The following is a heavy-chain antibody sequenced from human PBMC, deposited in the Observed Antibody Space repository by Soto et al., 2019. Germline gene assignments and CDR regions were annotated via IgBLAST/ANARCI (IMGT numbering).Heavy chain of an antibody. CDR2: IRSKANSYAT. D-gene: IGHD2-8*02. V-gene: IGHV3-73*01. CDR3: TRRSSVLTFDY. J-gene: IGHJ4*02. Sequence: EVQLVESGGGLVQPGGSLKLSCAASGFTFSGSAMHWVRQASGKGLEWVGRIRSKANSYATAYAASVKGRFTISRDDSKNTAYLQMNSLKTEDTAVYYCTRRSSVLTFDYWGQGTLVTVSS. CDR1: GFTFSGSA.